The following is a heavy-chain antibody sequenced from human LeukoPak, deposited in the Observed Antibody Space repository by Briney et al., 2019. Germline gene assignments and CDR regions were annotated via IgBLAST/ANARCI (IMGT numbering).Heavy chain of an antibody. D-gene: IGHD3-22*01. CDR2: INHSGST. Sequence: SETLSLTCAVYGGSFSGYYWSWIRQPPGKGLEWIGEINHSGSTNYNPSLKSRVTISVDTSKNQFSLKLSSVTAADTAVYYCARDRYYYDSSGYTQLDYWGQGTLVTVSS. V-gene: IGHV4-34*01. CDR1: GGSFSGYY. CDR3: ARDRYYYDSSGYTQLDY. J-gene: IGHJ4*02.